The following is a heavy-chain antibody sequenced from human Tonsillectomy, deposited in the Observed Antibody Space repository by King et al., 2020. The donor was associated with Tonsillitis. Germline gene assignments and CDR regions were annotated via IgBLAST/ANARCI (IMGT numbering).Heavy chain of an antibody. CDR2: IHYDGNEK. Sequence: QVQLVESGGGVVEPGGSLRLSCAASGFTFSYSGMHWVRQAPGKGLEWLSFIHYDGNEKHYADSVKGRFTISRDNSKNTLYLQMSSLRVEDTAVYYCAQDTGHGDYWGQGTLVTVSS. D-gene: IGHD1-14*01. J-gene: IGHJ4*02. V-gene: IGHV3-30*02. CDR1: GFTFSYSG. CDR3: AQDTGHGDY.